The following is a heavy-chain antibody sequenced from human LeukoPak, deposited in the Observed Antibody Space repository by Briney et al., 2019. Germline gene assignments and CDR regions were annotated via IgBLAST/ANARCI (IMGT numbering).Heavy chain of an antibody. D-gene: IGHD3-22*01. J-gene: IGHJ4*02. Sequence: GEFLKISCKGSGYRFTNYWIGWVRQMPGKGLEWMGIIYPGDSDTRYSPSFQGQDTISVDKSISTAYLQWSSLKASDTAMYYCARRGDNSGYYSFDSWGQGTLVTVSS. V-gene: IGHV5-51*01. CDR1: GYRFTNYW. CDR3: ARRGDNSGYYSFDS. CDR2: IYPGDSDT.